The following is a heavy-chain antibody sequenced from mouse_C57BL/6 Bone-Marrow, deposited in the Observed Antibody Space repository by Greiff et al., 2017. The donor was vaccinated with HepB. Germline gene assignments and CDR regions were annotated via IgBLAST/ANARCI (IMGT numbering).Heavy chain of an antibody. J-gene: IGHJ4*01. CDR3: ARPKSPLLLYAFDY. Sequence: QVQLQQPGAELVKPGASVKLSCKASGYTFTSYWMHWVKQRPGRGLEWIGRIDPNSGGTKYNEKFKSKATLTVDKSSSTAYMQLSSLTSEDSAVYYCARPKSPLLLYAFDYWGQGTSVTVSS. D-gene: IGHD1-2*01. CDR1: GYTFTSYW. CDR2: IDPNSGGT. V-gene: IGHV1-72*01.